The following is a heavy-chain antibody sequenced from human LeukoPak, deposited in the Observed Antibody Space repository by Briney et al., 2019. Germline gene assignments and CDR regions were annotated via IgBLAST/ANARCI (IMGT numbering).Heavy chain of an antibody. V-gene: IGHV1-2*02. Sequence: VASVKVSCKASGYTFTGYYMHWVRQAPGQGLEWMGWINPNSGGTNYAQKFQGRVTMTRDTSISTAYMELSSLRNEDTAFYYCARVAVAGPTGWFDSWGQGTLVTVSS. CDR2: INPNSGGT. J-gene: IGHJ5*01. CDR1: GYTFTGYY. CDR3: ARVAVAGPTGWFDS. D-gene: IGHD6-19*01.